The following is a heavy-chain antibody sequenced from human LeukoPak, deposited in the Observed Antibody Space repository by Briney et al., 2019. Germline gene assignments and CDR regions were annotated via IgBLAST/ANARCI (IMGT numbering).Heavy chain of an antibody. CDR1: GYTFTGYY. CDR3: AREKRKGGSWFDP. V-gene: IGHV1-2*06. Sequence: ASVKVSCKXSGYTFTGYYMHWVRQAPGQGLEWMGRINPNSGGTNYAQKFQGRVTMTRDTSISTAYMELSRLRSDDTAVYYCAREKRKGGSWFDPWGQGTLVTVSS. J-gene: IGHJ5*02. CDR2: INPNSGGT. D-gene: IGHD1-26*01.